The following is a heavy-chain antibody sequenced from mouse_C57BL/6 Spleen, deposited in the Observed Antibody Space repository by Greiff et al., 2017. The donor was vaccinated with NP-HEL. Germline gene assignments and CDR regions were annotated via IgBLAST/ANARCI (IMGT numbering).Heavy chain of an antibody. CDR1: GFTFSDYG. CDR3: ARASVYYYGSSLEYAMDY. V-gene: IGHV5-17*01. J-gene: IGHJ4*01. D-gene: IGHD1-1*01. CDR2: ISSGSSTI. Sequence: EVMLVESGGGLVKPGGSLKLSCAASGFTFSDYGMHWVRQAPEKGLEWVAYISSGSSTIYYADTVKGRFTISRDNAKNTLFLQMTSLRSEDTAMYYCARASVYYYGSSLEYAMDYWGQGTSVTVSS.